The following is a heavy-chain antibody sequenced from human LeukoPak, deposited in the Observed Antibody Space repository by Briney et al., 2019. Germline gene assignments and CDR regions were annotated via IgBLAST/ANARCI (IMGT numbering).Heavy chain of an antibody. CDR2: INHSGST. D-gene: IGHD3-10*01. J-gene: IGHJ5*02. Sequence: SETLTLTCAVYGGSFSGYYWSWIRQPPGKGLEWIGEINHSGSTNYNPSLKSRVTMSVDTSKNQFSLKLSSVTAADTAVYYCARDHEVRGVIVNWFDPWGQGTLVTVSS. CDR3: ARDHEVRGVIVNWFDP. V-gene: IGHV4-34*01. CDR1: GGSFSGYY.